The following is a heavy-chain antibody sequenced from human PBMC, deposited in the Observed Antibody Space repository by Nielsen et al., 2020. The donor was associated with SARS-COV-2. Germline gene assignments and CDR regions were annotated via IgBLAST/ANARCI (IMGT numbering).Heavy chain of an antibody. Sequence: GESLKISCAASGFTFSSYYMNWVRQAPGKGLEWVSSISSRSSYIYYADSVKGRFTISRDNAKNSLYLQMSSLRAEDTAVYYCASPSSSWGAEYFQRWGQGTLVTVSS. J-gene: IGHJ1*01. CDR1: GFTFSSYY. D-gene: IGHD6-13*01. CDR2: ISSRSSYI. V-gene: IGHV3-21*01. CDR3: ASPSSSWGAEYFQR.